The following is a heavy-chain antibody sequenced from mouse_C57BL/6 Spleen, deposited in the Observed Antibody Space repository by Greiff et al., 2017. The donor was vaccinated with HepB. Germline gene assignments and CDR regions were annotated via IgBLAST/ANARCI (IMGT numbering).Heavy chain of an antibody. J-gene: IGHJ2*01. D-gene: IGHD2-3*01. CDR3: ARSGRYSYDGYPYYFDY. CDR2: IYPGGGYT. V-gene: IGHV1-63*01. CDR1: GYTFTNYW. Sequence: VQLQQSGAELVRPGTSVKMSCKASGYTFTNYWIGWAKQRPGHGLEWIGDIYPGGGYTNYNEKFKGKATLTADKSSSTAYMQFSSLTSDDSAIYYCARSGRYSYDGYPYYFDYWGQGTTLTVSS.